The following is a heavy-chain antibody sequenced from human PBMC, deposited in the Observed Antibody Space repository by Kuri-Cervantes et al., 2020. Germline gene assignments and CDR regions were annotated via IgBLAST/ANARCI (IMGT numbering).Heavy chain of an antibody. V-gene: IGHV1-8*01. D-gene: IGHD3-22*01. CDR2: MNPNSGNT. Sequence: ASVKVSCKASGYTFTSYDINWVRQATGQGLEWMGRMNPNSGNTGYAQKFQGRVTMTRNTSISTAYMELSSLRSDDTAVYYCARYYDSSGYYPFDYWGQGTLVTVSS. J-gene: IGHJ4*02. CDR1: GYTFTSYD. CDR3: ARYYDSSGYYPFDY.